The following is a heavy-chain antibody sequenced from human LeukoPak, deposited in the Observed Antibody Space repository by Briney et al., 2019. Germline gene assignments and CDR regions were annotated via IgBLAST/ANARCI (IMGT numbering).Heavy chain of an antibody. CDR2: INPNRGGT. Sequence: ASVKVSCKASGYTFTGYYMHWVRQAPGQGLEWMGWINPNRGGTNYAQKFQGRVTMTRDTSISTAYMELSRVRSDDTAVYYCAGGNDGRGRGYYYGMDVWGQGTTVTVSS. CDR3: AGGNDGRGRGYYYGMDV. J-gene: IGHJ6*02. CDR1: GYTFTGYY. V-gene: IGHV1-2*02. D-gene: IGHD1-26*01.